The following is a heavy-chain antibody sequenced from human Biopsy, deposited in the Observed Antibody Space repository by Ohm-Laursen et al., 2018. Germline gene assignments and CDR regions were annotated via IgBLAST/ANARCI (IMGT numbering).Heavy chain of an antibody. J-gene: IGHJ4*02. CDR2: ITSSGDTT. Sequence: SLRLSCAASGFTFSSYAMCWVRQAPGKGLEWVSAITSSGDTTYYSDSVKGRFTISRDSSKNTLHLQMNSLRAEDTAVYYCAKDQGYYYDRSVYYYFDYWGQGTLVTVSS. V-gene: IGHV3-23*01. D-gene: IGHD3-22*01. CDR3: AKDQGYYYDRSVYYYFDY. CDR1: GFTFSSYA.